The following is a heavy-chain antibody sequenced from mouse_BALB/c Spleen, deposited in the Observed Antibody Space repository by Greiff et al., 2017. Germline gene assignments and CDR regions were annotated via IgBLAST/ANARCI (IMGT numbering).Heavy chain of an antibody. CDR3: AREVGYDRFFDY. CDR1: GFTFSSFG. J-gene: IGHJ2*01. D-gene: IGHD2-12*01. Sequence: EVQLVESGGGLVQPGGSRKLSCAASGFTFSSFGMHWVRQAPEKGLEWVAYISSGSSTIYYADTVKGRFTISRDNPKNTLFLQMTSLRSEDTAMYYCAREVGYDRFFDYWGQGTTLTVSS. V-gene: IGHV5-17*02. CDR2: ISSGSSTI.